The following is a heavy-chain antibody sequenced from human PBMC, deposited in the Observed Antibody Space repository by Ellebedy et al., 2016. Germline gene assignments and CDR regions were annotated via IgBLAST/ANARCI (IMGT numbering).Heavy chain of an antibody. CDR3: ARDRQYDLWSGHHESVY. D-gene: IGHD3-3*01. V-gene: IGHV1-18*01. CDR2: ISAYNGNT. J-gene: IGHJ4*02. Sequence: ASVKVSXXASGYTFTSYGISWVRQAPGQGLEWMGWISAYNGNTNYAQKLQGRVTMTTDTSTSTAYMELRSLRSDDTAVYYCARDRQYDLWSGHHESVYWGQGTLVTVSS. CDR1: GYTFTSYG.